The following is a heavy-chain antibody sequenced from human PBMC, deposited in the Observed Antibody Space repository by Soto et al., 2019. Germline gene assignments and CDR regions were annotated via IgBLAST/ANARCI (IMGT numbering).Heavy chain of an antibody. V-gene: IGHV3-15*07. D-gene: IGHD3-22*01. CDR2: IKSEADGGTT. Sequence: GGALRPSCAAPGFSFSNAWVKLVRQGPGEGGGGGGRIKSEADGGTTDYAAPVKGRFTISRDNSKSTLYLQMSSLKTEDTAVYYCTTVAPFYYDTSGFFYGPFDYWGQGSLVTVSS. CDR3: TTVAPFYYDTSGFFYGPFDY. CDR1: GFSFSNAW. J-gene: IGHJ4*02.